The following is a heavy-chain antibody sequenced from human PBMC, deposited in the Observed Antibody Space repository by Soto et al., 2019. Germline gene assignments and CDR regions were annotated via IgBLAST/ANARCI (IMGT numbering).Heavy chain of an antibody. Sequence: ASVKVSCKASGYTSADFGISWVRQAPGQGLEWMGWVSGNNGASNPAPKVQGRITMTLDTSTGVSYMALRSLRSDDTAIYYCVRDQKYFRVIGNWFDSWAQGTLFPISS. CDR3: VRDQKYFRVIGNWFDS. CDR2: VSGNNGAS. D-gene: IGHD2-2*01. CDR1: GYTSADFG. J-gene: IGHJ5*01. V-gene: IGHV1-18*04.